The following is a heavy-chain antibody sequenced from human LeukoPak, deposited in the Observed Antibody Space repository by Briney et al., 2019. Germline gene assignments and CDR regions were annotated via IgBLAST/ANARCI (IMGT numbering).Heavy chain of an antibody. J-gene: IGHJ4*02. V-gene: IGHV3-49*03. CDR3: TTDPPDSSGWVDY. Sequence: GGSLRLSCTASGFTFGDYAMSWFRQAPGKGLEWVGFIRGKAYGGTTEYAASVKGRFTISRDDSESTTYLQINSLKTEDTAVYYCTTDPPDSSGWVDYWGQGTLVTVSS. CDR2: IRGKAYGGTT. D-gene: IGHD6-19*01. CDR1: GFTFGDYA.